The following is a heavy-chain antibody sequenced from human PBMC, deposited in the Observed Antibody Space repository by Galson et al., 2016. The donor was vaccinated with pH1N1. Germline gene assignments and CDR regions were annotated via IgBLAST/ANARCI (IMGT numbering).Heavy chain of an antibody. Sequence: SVKVSCKASGYKFTSFGITWVRQAPGQGLEWMGWINAHNGHTDYTQRLQGRVAMTTDTSTSTAYMELRSLRSDDTAVYFCARGAVMNAFADWGQGKMVTVSS. V-gene: IGHV1-18*01. CDR2: INAHNGHT. D-gene: IGHD3-16*01. J-gene: IGHJ3*01. CDR3: ARGAVMNAFAD. CDR1: GYKFTSFG.